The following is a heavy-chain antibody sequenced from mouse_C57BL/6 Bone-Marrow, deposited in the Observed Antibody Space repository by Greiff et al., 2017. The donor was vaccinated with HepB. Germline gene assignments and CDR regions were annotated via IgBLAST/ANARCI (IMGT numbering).Heavy chain of an antibody. Sequence: QVQLQQSGAELARPGASVKLSCKASGYTFTSYGISWVKQRTGQGLEWIGEIYPRSCNTYYNEKFKGKATLTADKSSSTAYMELRSLTSEDSAVYFCLYDYDDGFDYWGQGTTLTVSS. D-gene: IGHD2-4*01. CDR1: GYTFTSYG. CDR3: LYDYDDGFDY. V-gene: IGHV1-81*01. CDR2: IYPRSCNT. J-gene: IGHJ2*01.